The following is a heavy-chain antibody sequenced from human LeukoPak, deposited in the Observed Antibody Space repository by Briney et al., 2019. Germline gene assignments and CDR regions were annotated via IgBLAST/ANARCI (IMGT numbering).Heavy chain of an antibody. CDR3: ARGPVRLDY. Sequence: SETLSLTCTVSGDPISSSDNYWSWIRQPAGKGLEWIGRISPSGSTIYNPSLKSRVTLSVDTSKNQFSLKLTSVTAADTAIYYCARGPVRLDYWGQGTLVTVSS. D-gene: IGHD4-17*01. V-gene: IGHV4-61*02. CDR1: GDPISSSDNY. CDR2: ISPSGST. J-gene: IGHJ4*02.